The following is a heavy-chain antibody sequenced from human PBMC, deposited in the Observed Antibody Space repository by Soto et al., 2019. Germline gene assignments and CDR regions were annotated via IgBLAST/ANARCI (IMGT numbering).Heavy chain of an antibody. V-gene: IGHV1-46*01. J-gene: IGHJ4*02. D-gene: IGHD4-4*01. CDR3: ARASLQSDGNVDGYDD. CDR2: INPSGGST. Sequence: ASVKVSCKASGYTFTSYYMHWVRQAPGQGLEWMGIINPSGGSTSYAQKFQGRVTMTRDTSTSTVYRELSSLRSEDTAVYYCARASLQSDGNVDGYDDWGQGTLVTVSS. CDR1: GYTFTSYY.